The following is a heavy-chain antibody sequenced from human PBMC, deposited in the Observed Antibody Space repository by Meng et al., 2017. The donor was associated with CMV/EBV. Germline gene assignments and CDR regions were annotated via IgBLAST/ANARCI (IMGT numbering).Heavy chain of an antibody. CDR1: GFSFSNFV. J-gene: IGHJ4*02. V-gene: IGHV3-30*02. CDR2: IYFDGRDK. D-gene: IGHD3-10*01. CDR3: AKDGGFHGAYYGFLDS. Sequence: GESLKISCAASGFSFSNFVMHWVRQAPGKGLEWAAFIYFDGRDKYYADSVRDRFTISRDNSKNTLYLEMNSPRADDTAVYYCAKDGGFHGAYYGFLDSWGQGTLVTVSS.